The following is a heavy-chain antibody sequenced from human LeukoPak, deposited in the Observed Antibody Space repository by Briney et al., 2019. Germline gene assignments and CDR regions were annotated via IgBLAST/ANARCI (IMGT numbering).Heavy chain of an antibody. J-gene: IGHJ6*02. D-gene: IGHD5-12*01. CDR2: IWYDGSSK. CDR3: ARARVATRIYYYYGMDV. CDR1: GFTFSSYG. Sequence: GRSLRLSCAASGFTFSSYGMHWVRQAPGKGLEWVAVIWYDGSSKYYADSVKGRFTISRDNSKNTLYLQMNSLRAEDTAVYYCARARVATRIYYYYGMDVWGQGTTVTVSS. V-gene: IGHV3-33*01.